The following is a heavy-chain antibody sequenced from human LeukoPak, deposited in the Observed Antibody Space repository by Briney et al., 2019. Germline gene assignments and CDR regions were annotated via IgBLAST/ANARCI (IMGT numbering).Heavy chain of an antibody. CDR3: ATAFWSGYSHDAFDI. V-gene: IGHV1-24*01. Sequence: GASVKVSCKVSGYTLTELSMHWVRQAPGKGLEWMGGFDPEDGETIYAQKFQGRVTMTEDTSTDTAYMEQSSLRSEDTAVYYCATAFWSGYSHDAFDIWGQGTMVTVSS. J-gene: IGHJ3*02. D-gene: IGHD3-3*01. CDR1: GYTLTELS. CDR2: FDPEDGET.